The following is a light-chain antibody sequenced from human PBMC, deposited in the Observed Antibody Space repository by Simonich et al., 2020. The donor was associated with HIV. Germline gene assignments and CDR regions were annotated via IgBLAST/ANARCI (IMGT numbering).Light chain of an antibody. CDR1: SSDFGGYNY. CDR2: EGS. V-gene: IGLV2-8*01. CDR3: TSYAGSNNPVV. J-gene: IGLJ2*01. Sequence: QSALTQPASVSGSPGQSITISGTGTSSDFGGYNYVSWYQQHPGKSPKLMFYEGSKRPSGVPVRFAASKSGNTASLTVSGLQAEDEADYYCTSYAGSNNPVVFGGGTKLTVL.